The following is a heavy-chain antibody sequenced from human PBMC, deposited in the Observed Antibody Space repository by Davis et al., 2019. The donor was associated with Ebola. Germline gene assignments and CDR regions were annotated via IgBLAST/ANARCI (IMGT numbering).Heavy chain of an antibody. CDR3: AREFGYCSSTSCYGYYGMDV. D-gene: IGHD2-2*03. V-gene: IGHV3-33*01. CDR1: GFTFSSYG. J-gene: IGHJ6*02. CDR2: IWYDGSNK. Sequence: GGSLRLSCAASGFTFSSYGMHWVRQAPGKGLEWVAVIWYDGSNKYYADSVKGRFTISRDNSKNTLYLQMNSLRAEDTAVYYCAREFGYCSSTSCYGYYGMDVWGQGTTVTVSS.